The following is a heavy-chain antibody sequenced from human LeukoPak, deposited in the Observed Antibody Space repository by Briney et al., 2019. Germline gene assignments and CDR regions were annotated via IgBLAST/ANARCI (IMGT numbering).Heavy chain of an antibody. Sequence: SETLSLTCTVSGGSISSYYWSWIRQPPGKGLEWIGYIYYSGSTNYNPSLKSRVTMSVDTSKNQFSLKLSSVTAADTAVYYCARDGGEYSSSWYRYLGDWFDPWGQGTLVTVSS. CDR1: GGSISSYY. CDR3: ARDGGEYSSSWYRYLGDWFDP. V-gene: IGHV4-59*01. J-gene: IGHJ5*02. D-gene: IGHD6-13*01. CDR2: IYYSGST.